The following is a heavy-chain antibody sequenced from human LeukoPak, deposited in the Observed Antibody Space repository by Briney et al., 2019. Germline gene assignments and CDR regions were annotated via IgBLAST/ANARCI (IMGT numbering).Heavy chain of an antibody. CDR1: GVTFSSYG. D-gene: IGHD4-23*01. Sequence: GGSLRLSCAASGVTFSSYGMHWVRQAPGKGLEWVAVISYDGSNKYYADSVKGRFTISRDNSKNTLYLQMNSLRAEDTAVYYCARSRIHYGGNSNDFDYWGQGTLVTVSS. CDR2: ISYDGSNK. CDR3: ARSRIHYGGNSNDFDY. J-gene: IGHJ4*02. V-gene: IGHV3-30*03.